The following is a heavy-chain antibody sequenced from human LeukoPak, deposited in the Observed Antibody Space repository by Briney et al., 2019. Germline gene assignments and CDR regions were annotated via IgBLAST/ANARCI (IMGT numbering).Heavy chain of an antibody. Sequence: SETLSLTCTVSGGSINSGSYYWGWIRQPPGKGLEWVGSIYYTGSTYYNPSLKSRLTISLDTSTSKNQFSLKLTSVTAADTAVYYCAREGWGMVRGVDYHYYYMDVWGKGTTVTVSS. V-gene: IGHV4-39*07. CDR2: IYYTGST. D-gene: IGHD3-10*01. J-gene: IGHJ6*03. CDR1: GGSINSGSYY. CDR3: AREGWGMVRGVDYHYYYMDV.